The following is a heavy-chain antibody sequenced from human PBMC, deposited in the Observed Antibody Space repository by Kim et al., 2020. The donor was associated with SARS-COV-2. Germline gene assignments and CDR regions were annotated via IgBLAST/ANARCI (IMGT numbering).Heavy chain of an antibody. D-gene: IGHD3-22*01. J-gene: IGHJ4*02. Sequence: ARKFQGRVTITADKSTSTAYMELSSLRSEDTAVYYCARSTYDSSGYPDYWGQGTLVTVSS. CDR3: ARSTYDSSGYPDY. V-gene: IGHV1-69*02.